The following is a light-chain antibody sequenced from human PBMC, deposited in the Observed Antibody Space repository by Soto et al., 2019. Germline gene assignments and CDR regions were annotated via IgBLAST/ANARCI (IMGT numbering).Light chain of an antibody. Sequence: QAVVTQEPSLTVSPGGTVTLTCGSNTGAVTNGHYPYWFQQQPGQAPRTLIYDTSNKHSCTPARFSGSLLGGKAALTLSVAQPEDEADYYCLLSCGGPWVFGGGTKLTVL. CDR1: TGAVTNGHY. V-gene: IGLV7-46*01. CDR2: DTS. CDR3: LLSCGGPWV. J-gene: IGLJ2*01.